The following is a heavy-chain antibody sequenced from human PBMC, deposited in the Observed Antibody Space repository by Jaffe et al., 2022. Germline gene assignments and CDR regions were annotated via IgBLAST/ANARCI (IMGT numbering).Heavy chain of an antibody. Sequence: QVQLVESGGGVVQPGGSLRLSCAASGFTFSSYGMHWVRQAPGKGLEWVAFIRYDGSNKYYADSVKGRFTISRDNSKNTLYLQMNSLRAEDTAVYYCAKDLEVLRYFDWLFEIDYWGQGTLVTVSS. J-gene: IGHJ4*02. CDR1: GFTFSSYG. CDR2: IRYDGSNK. CDR3: AKDLEVLRYFDWLFEIDY. V-gene: IGHV3-30*02. D-gene: IGHD3-9*01.